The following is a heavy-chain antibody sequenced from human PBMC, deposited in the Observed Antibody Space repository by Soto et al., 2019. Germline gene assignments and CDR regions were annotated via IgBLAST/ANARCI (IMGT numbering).Heavy chain of an antibody. V-gene: IGHV1-69*02. D-gene: IGHD2-2*01. J-gene: IGHJ5*02. CDR2: IIPILGIA. CDR1: GGTFSSYT. CDR3: AGGSIGYCSSTSCRNWFDP. Sequence: QVQLVQSGAEVKKPGSSVKVSCKASGGTFSSYTISWVRQAPGQGLEWMGRIIPILGIANYAQKFQGRVTITADKSTSTAYMELSSLRSEDTAVYYCAGGSIGYCSSTSCRNWFDPWGQGTLVTVSS.